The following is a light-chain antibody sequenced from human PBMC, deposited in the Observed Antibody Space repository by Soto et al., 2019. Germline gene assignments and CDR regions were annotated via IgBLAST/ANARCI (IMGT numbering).Light chain of an antibody. CDR2: GAS. V-gene: IGKV1-39*01. CDR1: RTINTY. Sequence: DVRMAQSPSARAGSVADPSTITCRASRTINTYLNWFQQKPGEPPRLLIYGASTLHDGVPSRFSGSGSGADFTLTISGLQPEDFASYHCQQTYSDISSGGGTKADIK. J-gene: IGKJ4*01. CDR3: QQTYSDIS.